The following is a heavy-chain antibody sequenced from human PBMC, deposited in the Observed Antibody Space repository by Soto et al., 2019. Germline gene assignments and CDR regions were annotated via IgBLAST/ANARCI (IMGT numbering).Heavy chain of an antibody. CDR2: ISAYNGNT. CDR3: VWSADPSSWFDP. Sequence: ASVKVSCTASGYTFASYGSSWVRQAPGQGLEWMGWISAYNGNTNYAQKLQGRVTMTTDTSTSTAYMELRSLRSDDTAVYYCVWSADPSSWFDPWGQGTLVTVSS. D-gene: IGHD3-3*01. CDR1: GYTFASYG. J-gene: IGHJ5*02. V-gene: IGHV1-18*01.